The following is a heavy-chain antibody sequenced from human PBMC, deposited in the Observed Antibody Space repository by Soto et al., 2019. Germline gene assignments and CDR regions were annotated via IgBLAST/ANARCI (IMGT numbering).Heavy chain of an antibody. CDR3: ARAMTTVTTLKGFYYYYGMDV. CDR2: IWYDGSNK. J-gene: IGHJ6*02. D-gene: IGHD4-4*01. V-gene: IGHV3-33*01. CDR1: GFTFSSYG. Sequence: PGGSPRLSCAASGFTFSSYGMHWVRQDPGKGLEWVAVIWYDGSNKYYADSVKGRFTISRDNSKNTLYLQMNSLRAEDTAVYYCARAMTTVTTLKGFYYYYGMDVWGQGTTVTVSS.